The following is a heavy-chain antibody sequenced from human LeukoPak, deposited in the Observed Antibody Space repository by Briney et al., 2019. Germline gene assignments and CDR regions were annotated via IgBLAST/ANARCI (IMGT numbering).Heavy chain of an antibody. CDR1: GFTVSSNY. V-gene: IGHV3-53*01. Sequence: PGGSLRLSCAASGFTVSSNYMSWVRQAPGKGLEWVSVIYSGGSTYYADSVKGRFTISRDNSKNTLYLQMNSLRAEDTAVYYCARVAKARGYSYGSTHDAFDIWGQGTMVTVSS. CDR3: ARVAKARGYSYGSTHDAFDI. J-gene: IGHJ3*02. CDR2: IYSGGST. D-gene: IGHD5-18*01.